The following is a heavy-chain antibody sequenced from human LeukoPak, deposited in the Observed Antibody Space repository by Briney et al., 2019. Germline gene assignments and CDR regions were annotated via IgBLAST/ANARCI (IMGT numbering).Heavy chain of an antibody. V-gene: IGHV1-18*01. D-gene: IGHD3-16*01. CDR3: ARTWGSSSGMLDAFDI. CDR2: ISAYNGNT. CDR1: GYTFTSYG. J-gene: IGHJ4*02. Sequence: RRASVKVSCKASGYTFTSYGISWVRQAPGQGLEWMGWISAYNGNTNYAQKLQGRVTMTTDTSTTTAYMELRSLRSDDTAVYYCARTWGSSSGMLDAFDIWGQGTLVTVSS.